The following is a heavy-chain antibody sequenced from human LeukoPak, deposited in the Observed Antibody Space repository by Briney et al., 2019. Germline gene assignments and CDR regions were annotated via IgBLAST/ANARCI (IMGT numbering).Heavy chain of an antibody. V-gene: IGHV4-30-4*01. D-gene: IGHD6-19*01. Sequence: PSETLCLTCTVSGGSISSGDYYWGWIRQPPGKGLEWIGYIYYSGSTYYNPSLKSRVTISVDTSQNQFSLKLSSVTAADTAVYYCAREGSGIAVAGNGFDPWGQGTLVTVSS. CDR1: GGSISSGDYY. CDR3: AREGSGIAVAGNGFDP. J-gene: IGHJ5*02. CDR2: IYYSGST.